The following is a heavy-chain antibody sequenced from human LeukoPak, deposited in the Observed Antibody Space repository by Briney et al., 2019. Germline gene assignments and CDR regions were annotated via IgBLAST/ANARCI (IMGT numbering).Heavy chain of an antibody. D-gene: IGHD1-26*01. CDR1: GFTFSSYA. V-gene: IGHV3-30-3*01. CDR3: AREIVVGASDY. CDR2: ISYDGSNK. J-gene: IGHJ4*02. Sequence: GGSLRLSCAASGFTFSSYAMHWVRQAPGKGLEWVAVISYDGSNKYYADSVKDRFTISRDNSKNTLYLQMNSLRAEDTAVYYCAREIVVGASDYWGQGTLVTVSS.